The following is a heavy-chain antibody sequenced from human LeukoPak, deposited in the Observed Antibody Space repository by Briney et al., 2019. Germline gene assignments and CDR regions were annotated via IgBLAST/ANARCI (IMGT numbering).Heavy chain of an antibody. V-gene: IGHV3-48*01. Sequence: PGGSLTLSCAASRFTFSSYSMNWVRQAPGKGLEWISYIGISSGNTKYADSVKGRFTISGDKAKNSVYLQMNSLRVEDTGVYYCARDTKYAFDNWGQGTLVTVSS. J-gene: IGHJ4*02. CDR1: RFTFSSYS. D-gene: IGHD2-2*01. CDR2: IGISSGNT. CDR3: ARDTKYAFDN.